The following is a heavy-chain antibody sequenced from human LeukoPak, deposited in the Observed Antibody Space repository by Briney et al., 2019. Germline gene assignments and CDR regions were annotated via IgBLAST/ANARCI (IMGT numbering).Heavy chain of an antibody. CDR2: INPNSGGT. D-gene: IGHD2-2*01. Sequence: ASVKVSCKVSGYTLTELSMHWVRQAPGQGLEWMGRINPNSGGTSYAQKFQGRVTMTEDTSTDTAYMELSSLRSEDTAVYYCATAGDCSSTSCYRYFQHWGQGTLVTVSS. V-gene: IGHV1-24*01. CDR3: ATAGDCSSTSCYRYFQH. J-gene: IGHJ1*01. CDR1: GYTLTELS.